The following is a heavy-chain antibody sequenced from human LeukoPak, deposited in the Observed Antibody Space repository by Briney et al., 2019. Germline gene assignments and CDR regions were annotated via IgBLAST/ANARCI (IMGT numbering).Heavy chain of an antibody. D-gene: IGHD3-22*01. V-gene: IGHV4-39*01. CDR2: INYSGST. J-gene: IGHJ5*02. CDR1: GGSISSSRPY. Sequence: PSETLSLTCTVSGGSISSSRPYWGWVRQPPGKGMEWIGSINYSGSTYYNPSLKSRVTISVDTSKNQFSLKLSSVTAADTAVYYCARHYDNLYNWSDTWGQGTLVTVSS. CDR3: ARHYDNLYNWSDT.